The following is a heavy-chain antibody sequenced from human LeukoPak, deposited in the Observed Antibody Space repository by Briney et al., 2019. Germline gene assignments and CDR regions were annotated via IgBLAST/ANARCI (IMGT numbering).Heavy chain of an antibody. Sequence: SENLSLTCTVSGGSISSGGYYWSWIRQHPGKGLEWIGCIYYSGSTYYNPSLKSQVTISVDTSKNQFSLKLSSVTAADTAVYYCARRYSGSYLGRFDYWGQGTLVTVSS. CDR2: IYYSGST. D-gene: IGHD1-26*01. CDR1: GGSISSGGYY. CDR3: ARRYSGSYLGRFDY. J-gene: IGHJ4*02. V-gene: IGHV4-31*01.